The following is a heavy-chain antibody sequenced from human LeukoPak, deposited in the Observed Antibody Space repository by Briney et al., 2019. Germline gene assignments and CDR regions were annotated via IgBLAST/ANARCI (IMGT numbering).Heavy chain of an antibody. CDR2: ISGSGGST. CDR1: GFTFSSYA. D-gene: IGHD3-22*01. V-gene: IGHV3-23*01. J-gene: IGHJ4*02. Sequence: PGGSLRLSCAGSGFTFSSYAMSWVRQAPGKGLEWVSAISGSGGSTYYADSVKGRFTISRDNSKNTLYLQMNSLRAEDTAVYYCAKGGYYDSSGYVDYWGQGTLVTVSS. CDR3: AKGGYYDSSGYVDY.